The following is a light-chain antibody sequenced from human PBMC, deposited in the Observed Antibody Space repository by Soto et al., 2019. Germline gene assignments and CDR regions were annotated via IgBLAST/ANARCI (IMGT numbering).Light chain of an antibody. CDR3: QQYNSYPL. V-gene: IGKV1-5*03. CDR1: QSISSW. Sequence: DIQTTQSPSTLSASVGDRVTITCRASQSISSWLAWYQQKPGKAPKLLIYKESSLESGVPSRFSGSGSGTEFTLTISSLQPDDFATYYCQQYNSYPLFGQGTKVDIK. J-gene: IGKJ1*01. CDR2: KES.